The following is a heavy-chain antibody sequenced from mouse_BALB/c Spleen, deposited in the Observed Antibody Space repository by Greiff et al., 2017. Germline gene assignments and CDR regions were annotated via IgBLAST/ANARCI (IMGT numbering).Heavy chain of an antibody. CDR2: INPSNGRT. Sequence: QVQLQQPGAELVKPGASVKLSCKASGYTFTSYWMHWVKQRPGQGLEWIGEINPSNGRTNYNEKFKSKATLTVDKSSSTAYMQLSSLTSEDSAVYYCAYGSSYFDYWGQGTTLTVSS. CDR1: GYTFTSYW. CDR3: AYGSSYFDY. J-gene: IGHJ2*01. V-gene: IGHV1S81*02. D-gene: IGHD1-1*01.